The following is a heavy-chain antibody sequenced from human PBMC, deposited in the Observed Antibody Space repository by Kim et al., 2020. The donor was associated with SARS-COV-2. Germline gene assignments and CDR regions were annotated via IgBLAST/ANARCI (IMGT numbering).Heavy chain of an antibody. D-gene: IGHD6-13*01. J-gene: IGHJ6*02. CDR3: TTDQGNSTSFYRVDV. Sequence: AAPVKGRFTISRDDSKNTMYLQMNSLKTEDAAVYFCTTDQGNSTSFYRVDVWGQGTTVTVSS. V-gene: IGHV3-15*01.